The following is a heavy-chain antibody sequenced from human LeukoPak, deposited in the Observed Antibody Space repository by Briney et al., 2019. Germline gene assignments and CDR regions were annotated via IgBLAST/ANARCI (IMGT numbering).Heavy chain of an antibody. J-gene: IGHJ5*02. Sequence: PGGSLRLSCAASGFTFSSYTMTWVRQAPGKGLEWVSAISGSGGSTYYADSVKGRFTISRDKSKNTLYLQMNSLRAEDTAVYYCARGRYYYDSRVDPWGQGTLVTVSS. CDR3: ARGRYYYDSRVDP. V-gene: IGHV3-23*01. CDR2: ISGSGGST. CDR1: GFTFSSYT. D-gene: IGHD3-22*01.